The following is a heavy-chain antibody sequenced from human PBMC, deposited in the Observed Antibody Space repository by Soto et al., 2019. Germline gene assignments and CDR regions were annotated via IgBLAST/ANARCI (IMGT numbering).Heavy chain of an antibody. CDR1: GDSISSSDSY. V-gene: IGHV4-30-4*01. D-gene: IGHD2-2*01. CDR2: INSSGRT. CDR3: ARVSTLGKDYGVDV. J-gene: IGHJ6*02. Sequence: QVQLQESGPGLVKPSQTLSLTCSVSGDSISSSDSYWSLIRQAPGKGLEWIGYINSSGRTYYKPSLKSRVYISIDTSTNQFSLRLTSVTVADTAVYFCARVSTLGKDYGVDVWGHGTTVTVSS.